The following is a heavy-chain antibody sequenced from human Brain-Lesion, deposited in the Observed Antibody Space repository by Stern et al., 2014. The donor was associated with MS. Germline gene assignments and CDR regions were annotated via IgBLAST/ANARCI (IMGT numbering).Heavy chain of an antibody. CDR3: TKDSGYFSGLFDS. CDR1: GFTFDDFA. CDR2: INWNSGSL. V-gene: IGHV3-9*01. Sequence: VQLVESGGGLVQPGRSLRLSCAASGFTFDDFAMHWVRQAPGKGLEWVSGINWNSGSLAYADSVKGRFFISRDSAKNSLFLQMNSLRPEDTALYYCTKDSGYFSGLFDSWGQGTLVTVSS. J-gene: IGHJ4*02. D-gene: IGHD3-22*01.